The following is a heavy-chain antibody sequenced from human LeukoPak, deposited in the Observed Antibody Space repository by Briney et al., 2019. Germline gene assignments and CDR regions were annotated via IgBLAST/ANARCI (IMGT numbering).Heavy chain of an antibody. J-gene: IGHJ5*02. CDR2: IRYDGSNK. D-gene: IGHD2-2*01. Sequence: GRSLRLSCAASGFTFSSYGMHWVRQAPGKGLEWVAFIRYDGSNKYYADSVKGRFTISRDNSKNTLYLQMNSLRAEDTAVYYCAREGLGPAAIRGWFDPWGQGTLVTVSS. V-gene: IGHV3-30*02. CDR1: GFTFSSYG. CDR3: AREGLGPAAIRGWFDP.